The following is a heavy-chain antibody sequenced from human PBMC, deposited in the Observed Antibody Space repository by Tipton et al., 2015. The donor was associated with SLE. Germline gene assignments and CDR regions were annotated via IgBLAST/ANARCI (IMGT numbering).Heavy chain of an antibody. CDR1: GFTFSSYW. D-gene: IGHD1-26*01. CDR2: IKQDGSEK. CDR3: ARAFSGTYPYYFDY. V-gene: IGHV3-7*01. Sequence: SLRLSCAASGFTFSSYWMSWVRQAPGKGPEWVANIKQDGSEKNYVDSVKGRFSISRDNTKKSLYLQMSSLRAEDTAVYYCARAFSGTYPYYFDYWGQGTLVTVSS. J-gene: IGHJ4*02.